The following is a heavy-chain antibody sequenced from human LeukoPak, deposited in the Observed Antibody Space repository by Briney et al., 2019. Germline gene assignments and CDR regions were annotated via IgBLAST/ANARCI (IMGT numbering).Heavy chain of an antibody. CDR3: ARHGIRVVPASMFDL. D-gene: IGHD2-2*01. CDR2: IYGSGRS. CDR1: GGSISSYY. Sequence: SETLSLTCTVSGGSISSYYWTWIRQPPGKALEWIGYIYGSGRSNYNPSLKSRVTMSVDTSKNQFSLKLSSVTAADTAVYFCARHGIRVVPASMFDLWGQGILVTVSS. V-gene: IGHV4-59*08. J-gene: IGHJ4*02.